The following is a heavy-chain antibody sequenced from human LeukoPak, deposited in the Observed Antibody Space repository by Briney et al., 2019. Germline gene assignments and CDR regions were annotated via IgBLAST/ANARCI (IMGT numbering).Heavy chain of an antibody. Sequence: ASVKVSCKASGYTFTSYGISWVRQAPGQGLEWMGWISAYNGNTNYAQKLQGRVTMTTDTSTGTAYMELRSLRSDDTAVYYCARDREIVVVPAAMDYYYYGMDVWGQGTTVTVSS. V-gene: IGHV1-18*01. CDR3: ARDREIVVVPAAMDYYYYGMDV. D-gene: IGHD2-2*01. CDR2: ISAYNGNT. J-gene: IGHJ6*02. CDR1: GYTFTSYG.